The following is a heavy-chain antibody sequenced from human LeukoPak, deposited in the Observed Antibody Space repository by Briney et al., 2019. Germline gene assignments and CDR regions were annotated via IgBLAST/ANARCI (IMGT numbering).Heavy chain of an antibody. V-gene: IGHV4-39*01. J-gene: IGHJ5*02. CDR3: ARAKSDYYDSSENWFDP. D-gene: IGHD3-22*01. CDR1: GGSISSSSYY. CDR2: IYYSGST. Sequence: SETLSLTCTVSGGSISSSSYYWGWIRQPPGQGLEWIGSIYYSGSTYYNPSLKSRVTISVDTSKNQFSLKLSSVTAADTAVYYCARAKSDYYDSSENWFDPWGQGTLVTVSS.